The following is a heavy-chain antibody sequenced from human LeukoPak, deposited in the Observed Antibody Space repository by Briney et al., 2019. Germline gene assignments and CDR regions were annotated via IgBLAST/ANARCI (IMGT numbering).Heavy chain of an antibody. CDR1: GFTFSSYG. D-gene: IGHD3-3*01. CDR3: AKDMGGGSRTYYDFWSFYYYGMDV. CDR2: ISYDGSNK. V-gene: IGHV3-30*18. J-gene: IGHJ6*02. Sequence: PGGSLRLSCAASGFTFSSYGMHWVRQAPGKGLEWVAVISYDGSNKYYADSVKGRFTISRDNSKNTLYLQMNSLRAEDTAVYYCAKDMGGGSRTYYDFWSFYYYGMDVWGQGTTVTASS.